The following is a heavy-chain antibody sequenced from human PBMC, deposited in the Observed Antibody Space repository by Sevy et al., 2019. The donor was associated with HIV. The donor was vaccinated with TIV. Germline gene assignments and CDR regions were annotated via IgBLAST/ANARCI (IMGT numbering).Heavy chain of an antibody. CDR3: ARDSAVLWFGEEGGDAFDI. CDR1: GFTFSSYW. CDR2: IKQDGSEK. J-gene: IGHJ3*02. Sequence: QLGESLRLSCAASGFTFSSYWMSWVRQAPGKGLEWVANIKQDGSEKYYVDSVKGRFTISRDNAKNSLYLQMNSLRAEDTAVYYCARDSAVLWFGEEGGDAFDIWGQGTMVTVSS. D-gene: IGHD3-10*01. V-gene: IGHV3-7*01.